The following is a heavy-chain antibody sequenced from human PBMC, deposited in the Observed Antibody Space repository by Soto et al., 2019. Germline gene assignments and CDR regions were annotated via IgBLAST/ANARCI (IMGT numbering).Heavy chain of an antibody. D-gene: IGHD2-8*01. CDR3: ARDAQGVCLHY. Sequence: QVQLVQSGAEVKKPGASVKVSCKASGYTFTSYGISWVRQAPGQGLEWMGWISAYNGNTNYAQKLQGRVTMTRDTSTSTAYMERRSLRSDDTAVDYCARDAQGVCLHYWGQGPLVTVSS. CDR1: GYTFTSYG. CDR2: ISAYNGNT. J-gene: IGHJ4*02. V-gene: IGHV1-18*01.